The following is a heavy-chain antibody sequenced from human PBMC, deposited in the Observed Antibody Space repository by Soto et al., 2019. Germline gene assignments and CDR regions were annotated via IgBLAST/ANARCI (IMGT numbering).Heavy chain of an antibody. Sequence: GGSLRLSCAASGFTFSSYWMSWVRQAPGKGLEWVANIKQDGSEKYYVDSVKGRFTISRDNAKNSLYLQMNSLRAEDTAVYCCARDLAYYDILTGYRLYGMDVWGQGTTVTVSS. CDR3: ARDLAYYDILTGYRLYGMDV. J-gene: IGHJ6*02. CDR1: GFTFSSYW. V-gene: IGHV3-7*01. D-gene: IGHD3-9*01. CDR2: IKQDGSEK.